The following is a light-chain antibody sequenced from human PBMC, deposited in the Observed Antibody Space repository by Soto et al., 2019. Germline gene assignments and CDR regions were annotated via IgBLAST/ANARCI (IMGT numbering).Light chain of an antibody. Sequence: DIVMTQSPLSLPVTPGEPASISCRSSQSLLHSNGYNYLNWYLQKPGQSPQLLIYLGSNRASGVPDRFSGRGSGTDFTLKISRVEAEDVGVYYCMQALQTPRTFGQGTKVEI. CDR2: LGS. V-gene: IGKV2-28*01. CDR1: QSLLHSNGYNY. J-gene: IGKJ1*01. CDR3: MQALQTPRT.